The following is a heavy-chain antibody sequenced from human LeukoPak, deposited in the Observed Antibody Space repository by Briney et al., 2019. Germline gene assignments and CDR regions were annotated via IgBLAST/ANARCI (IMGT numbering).Heavy chain of an antibody. J-gene: IGHJ3*02. D-gene: IGHD3-22*01. Sequence: GGSLRLSCAASGFTFSNAWTSWVRQAPGKGLEWVGRIKSKTDGGTTDYAAPVKGRFTISRDDSENTLYLQMNSLKTEDTAVYYCTTFLVVVIGAFDIWGQGTMVTVSS. CDR1: GFTFSNAW. V-gene: IGHV3-15*01. CDR2: IKSKTDGGTT. CDR3: TTFLVVVIGAFDI.